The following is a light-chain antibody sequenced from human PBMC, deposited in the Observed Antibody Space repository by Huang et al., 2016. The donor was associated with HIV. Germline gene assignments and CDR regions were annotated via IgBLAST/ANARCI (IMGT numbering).Light chain of an antibody. CDR3: QQRTNWPLT. V-gene: IGKV3-11*01. J-gene: IGKJ4*01. CDR2: DAS. CDR1: QSLSKY. Sequence: EIVLTQSPATLSLSPGERATLSCRASQSLSKYLAWYQQKPGQAPSLLIDDASNRATGIPARFSGSGAGTDFTLTISNLEPEDSAVYYCQQRTNWPLTFGGGTKVEI.